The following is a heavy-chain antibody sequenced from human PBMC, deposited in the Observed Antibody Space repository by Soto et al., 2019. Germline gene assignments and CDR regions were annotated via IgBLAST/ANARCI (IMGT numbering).Heavy chain of an antibody. CDR3: ARERDSGSYSSSYYYYGMDV. V-gene: IGHV1-69*13. Sequence: SVKVSCKASGGTFSVYAISWVRQSPGQGLEWMGGIIPIFGTANYAQKFQGRVTITADESTSTAYMELSSLRSEDTAVYYCARERDSGSYSSSYYYYGMDVWGQGTTVTVSS. J-gene: IGHJ6*02. CDR2: IIPIFGTA. D-gene: IGHD1-26*01. CDR1: GGTFSVYA.